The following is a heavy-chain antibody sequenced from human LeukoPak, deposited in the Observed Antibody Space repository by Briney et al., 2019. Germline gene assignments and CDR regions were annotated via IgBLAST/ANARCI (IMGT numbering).Heavy chain of an antibody. CDR2: IWYDGSNK. J-gene: IGHJ4*02. Sequence: PGRSQRLSCAASGFTFSSYGMHWARQAPGKGLEWVAVIWYDGSNKYYAHSVKGRFTLSRATSKNTLYQQMTRERAEDTAVYYCAAAEMATISYWGQGTLVTVSS. D-gene: IGHD5-24*01. CDR3: AAAEMATISY. CDR1: GFTFSSYG. V-gene: IGHV3-33*01.